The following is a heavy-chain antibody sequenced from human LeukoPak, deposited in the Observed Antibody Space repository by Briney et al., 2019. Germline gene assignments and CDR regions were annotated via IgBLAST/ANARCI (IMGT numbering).Heavy chain of an antibody. J-gene: IGHJ5*02. CDR2: ISWNSGSI. CDR3: AKSRGSGFGSGMLEPIWFDP. Sequence: PGRSLRLSCAASGFTFDDYAMHWVRQRPGKGLEWVAGISWNSGSIGYADSVKGRFTISRDNAKKSLYLQMNSPRAEDPAFYYCAKSRGSGFGSGMLEPIWFDPWHQGTLVTVSS. V-gene: IGHV3-9*01. CDR1: GFTFDDYA. D-gene: IGHD3-10*01.